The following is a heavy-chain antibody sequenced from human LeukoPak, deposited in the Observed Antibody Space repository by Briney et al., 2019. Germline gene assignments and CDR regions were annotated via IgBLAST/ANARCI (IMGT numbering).Heavy chain of an antibody. V-gene: IGHV3-21*01. J-gene: IGHJ4*02. CDR3: ARAVAAAGIPDY. D-gene: IGHD6-13*01. CDR1: GFTFSSYS. Sequence: GGSLRLSCAASGFTFSSYSMNWVRQAPGKGLEWVSFISSSSSYIYYADSVKGRFTISRDNAKNSLYLQMNSLRAEDTAMYYCARAVAAAGIPDYWGQGTLVTVSS. CDR2: ISSSSSYI.